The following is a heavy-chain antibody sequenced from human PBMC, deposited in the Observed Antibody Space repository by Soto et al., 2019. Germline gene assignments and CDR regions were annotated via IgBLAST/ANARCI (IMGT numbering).Heavy chain of an antibody. CDR2: IVPAFGTP. Sequence: QVQLVQSGAEVKKPGSSVKVSCRASGGTFSNYAISWVRQAPGQGLEWMGGIVPAFGTPNYAQNLQGRITITADDSTTTVYMDLSSLRSEDTAVYYCARGATIFGVAAYSYYEMEVWGQWTTVNVSS. V-gene: IGHV1-69*01. CDR1: GGTFSNYA. D-gene: IGHD3-3*01. CDR3: ARGATIFGVAAYSYYEMEV. J-gene: IGHJ6*02.